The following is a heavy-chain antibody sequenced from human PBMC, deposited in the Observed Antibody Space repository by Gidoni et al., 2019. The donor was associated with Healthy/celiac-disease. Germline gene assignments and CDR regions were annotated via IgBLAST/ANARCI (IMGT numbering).Heavy chain of an antibody. V-gene: IGHV2-5*02. CDR2: IYWDDDK. J-gene: IGHJ3*02. CDR3: AHMGDYTTIRAFDI. Sequence: QITLKESGPTLVNPTQTLTLTSTFSGFSLRTRGVGVGWIRQPPGKALEWLALIYWDDDKRYSPSLKSRLTITKDTSKNQVVLTMTNMDPVDTATYYCAHMGDYTTIRAFDIWGQGTMVTVSS. CDR1: GFSLRTRGVG. D-gene: IGHD2-2*02.